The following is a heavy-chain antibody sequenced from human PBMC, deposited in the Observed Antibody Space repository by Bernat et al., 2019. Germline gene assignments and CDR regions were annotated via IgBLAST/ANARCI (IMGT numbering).Heavy chain of an antibody. D-gene: IGHD3-3*01. J-gene: IGHJ4*02. V-gene: IGHV3-11*06. CDR2: ISGGSDYT. Sequence: QVQLVESGGGLVKPGGSLRLPCVASGFTFSDYSMSWIRQTPGKGLEWISCISGGSDYTNYEDSVKGRFTISRDNAKNSLYLQMNSLGAEDTAVYYCARYWSGYLPDYWGQGTLVTVSS. CDR1: GFTFSDYS. CDR3: ARYWSGYLPDY.